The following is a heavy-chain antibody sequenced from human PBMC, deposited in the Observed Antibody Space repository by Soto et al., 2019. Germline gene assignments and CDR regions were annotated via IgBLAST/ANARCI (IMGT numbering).Heavy chain of an antibody. CDR2: ISSSSSYI. Sequence: GGSLRLSCAASGFTFSSYSMNWVRQAPGKGLEWVSSISSSSSYIYYADSVKGRFTISRDNAKNSLYLQMNSLRAEDTAVYYCARMEAIGRYDFWSGYYPRHGYFDYWGQGTLVTVSS. CDR3: ARMEAIGRYDFWSGYYPRHGYFDY. V-gene: IGHV3-21*01. CDR1: GFTFSSYS. J-gene: IGHJ4*02. D-gene: IGHD3-3*01.